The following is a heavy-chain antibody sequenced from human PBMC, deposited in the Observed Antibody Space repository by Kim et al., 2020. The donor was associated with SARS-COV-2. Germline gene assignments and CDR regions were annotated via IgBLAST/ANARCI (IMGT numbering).Heavy chain of an antibody. CDR3: ARVRIAARGGNYYYYGMDV. D-gene: IGHD6-6*01. J-gene: IGHJ6*02. V-gene: IGHV3-30*07. Sequence: RFTISRDNSKNTLYLQMNSLRAEDTAVYYCARVRIAARGGNYYYYGMDVWGQGTTVTVSS.